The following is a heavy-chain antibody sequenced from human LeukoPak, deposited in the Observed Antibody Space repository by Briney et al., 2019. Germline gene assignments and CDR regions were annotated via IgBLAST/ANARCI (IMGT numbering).Heavy chain of an antibody. Sequence: PSETLSLTCTVSGGSVSSPDSYWNWIRQPPGKGLEWIGNVYYIGTTSYNSSLKTRVTISVDKSKNHFSLILTSVTAADTAVYFCARNTSSSPWFDPWGQGTLVTVSS. J-gene: IGHJ5*02. CDR2: VYYIGTT. D-gene: IGHD6-6*01. CDR1: GGSVSSPDSY. CDR3: ARNTSSSPWFDP. V-gene: IGHV4-61*03.